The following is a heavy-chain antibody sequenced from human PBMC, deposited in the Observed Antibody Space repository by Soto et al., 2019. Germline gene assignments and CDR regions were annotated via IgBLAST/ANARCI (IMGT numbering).Heavy chain of an antibody. D-gene: IGHD3-10*01. CDR1: GGSIGGSTYY. CDR3: ASLPHHGSGSSGLDV. V-gene: IGHV4-39*01. J-gene: IGHJ6*02. Sequence: SETLSLTCTVSGGSIGGSTYYWGWIRQPPGKGLGWIGSIYYSGNTYYNPSLKSRVTISVDTSNNQFSLKLTFVTAADTAVYYCASLPHHGSGSSGLDVWGQGTTVTVSS. CDR2: IYYSGNT.